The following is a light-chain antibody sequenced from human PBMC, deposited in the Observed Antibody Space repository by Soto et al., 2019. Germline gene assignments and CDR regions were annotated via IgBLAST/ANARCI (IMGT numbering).Light chain of an antibody. CDR1: QSISRY. J-gene: IGKJ5*01. V-gene: IGKV1-39*01. CDR2: VAS. CDR3: PQSQGPRNT. Sequence: DIQVTRFDLCRCAFIKDRVTITCRASQSISRYLNWYQQKPGKAPNLLIYVASSLQSEVPSRFSGSGSGTHFNVTITSLQPVDFAIFYRPQSQGPRNTLGDGTRLEI.